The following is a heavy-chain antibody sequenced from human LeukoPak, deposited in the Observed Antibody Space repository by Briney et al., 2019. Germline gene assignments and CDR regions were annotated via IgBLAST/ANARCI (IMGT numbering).Heavy chain of an antibody. D-gene: IGHD3-10*01. CDR1: GGTFSSYA. CDR3: AIHNGENFDY. J-gene: IGHJ4*02. Sequence: SVKVSCXASGGTFSSYAISWVRQTPGQGLEWMGGIIPIFGTANYAQKFQGRVTITTDESTSTAYMELSSLRSEDTAVYYCAIHNGENFDYWGQGTLVTVSS. CDR2: IIPIFGTA. V-gene: IGHV1-69*05.